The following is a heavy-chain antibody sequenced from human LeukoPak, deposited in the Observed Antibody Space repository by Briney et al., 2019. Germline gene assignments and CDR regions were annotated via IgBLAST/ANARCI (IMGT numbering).Heavy chain of an antibody. CDR3: AKATPILGAAAYYFDY. Sequence: SSETLSLTCTVSGDSISSSNCYWGWVRQAPGKELEWVSTLSPSGVRTYYTDSVKGRFTISRDNSKNTLYLQMNSLRAEDMAVYYCAKATPILGAAAYYFDYWGQGTLVTVSS. CDR1: GDSISSSNCY. CDR2: LSPSGVRT. J-gene: IGHJ4*02. V-gene: IGHV3-23*01. D-gene: IGHD1-26*01.